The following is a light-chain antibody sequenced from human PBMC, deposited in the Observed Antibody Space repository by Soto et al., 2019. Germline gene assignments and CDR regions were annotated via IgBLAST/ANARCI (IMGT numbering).Light chain of an antibody. CDR3: QQRNNWPPVT. Sequence: EIVLTQSPATLSLSPGERATLSCRASQSVSRHLAWYQQKPGQAPRLLIYDASNRATGIPARFSGSGSGTDFTLTSSSLEPEDFAVYYCQQRNNWPPVTFGGGTKVDIK. V-gene: IGKV3-11*01. J-gene: IGKJ4*01. CDR1: QSVSRH. CDR2: DAS.